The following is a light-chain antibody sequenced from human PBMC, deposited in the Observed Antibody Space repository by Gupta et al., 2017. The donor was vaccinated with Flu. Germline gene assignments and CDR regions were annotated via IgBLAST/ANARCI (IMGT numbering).Light chain of an antibody. Sequence: VLTHSSATLSLSRGDRAHLSSRAGQPIYFYLAWYQQRPGEAHRLLLYDTYNRSTGTPARFSGSGSGTDFTLTVISLEPEDVAVYYCQQRYSWPRDFGQGTRLEL. CDR2: DTY. CDR1: QPIYFY. J-gene: IGKJ2*01. CDR3: QQRYSWPRD. V-gene: IGKV3-11*01.